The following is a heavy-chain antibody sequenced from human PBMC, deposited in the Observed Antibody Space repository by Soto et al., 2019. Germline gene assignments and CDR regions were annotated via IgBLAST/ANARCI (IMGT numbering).Heavy chain of an antibody. D-gene: IGHD5-12*01. CDR1: GYTFTNYG. CDR3: ARVQSGYDFAY. CDR2: ISANNGNT. V-gene: IGHV1-18*01. J-gene: IGHJ4*02. Sequence: QVQLVQSGAEVKKPGASVKVSCKASGYTFTNYGINWVRQAPGQGLEWMGWISANNGNTHYAQKLQGRVTMTTDTTTSTAYMEPRSLRSDDTAVYYCARVQSGYDFAYWGQGTLVTVSS.